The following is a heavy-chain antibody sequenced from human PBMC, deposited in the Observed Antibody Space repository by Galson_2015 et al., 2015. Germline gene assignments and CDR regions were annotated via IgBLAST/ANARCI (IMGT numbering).Heavy chain of an antibody. D-gene: IGHD2-15*01. V-gene: IGHV3-53*01. Sequence: SLRLSCAASGFTVSSNYMSWVRQAPGKGLERVSVIYSGGSTYYADSVKGRFTISRDNSKNTLYLQMNSMRAEDTAVYYCARPLTQAASDAFDIWGQGTMVAVPS. CDR1: GFTVSSNY. CDR3: ARPLTQAASDAFDI. CDR2: IYSGGST. J-gene: IGHJ3*02.